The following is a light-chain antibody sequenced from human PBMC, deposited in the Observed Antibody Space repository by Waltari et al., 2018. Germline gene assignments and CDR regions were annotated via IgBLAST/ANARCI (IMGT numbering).Light chain of an antibody. V-gene: IGLV5-45*03. J-gene: IGLJ2*01. CDR3: MIWRSGASE. Sequence: QAVLTQPSSLSASPGASASLTCTLRSGVNGAPHRLYWYQQKPGSPPQYPLRYKSDSDKQQGSGVPSRFSGSKDASANAGILLISGLQSEDEADYYCMIWRSGASEFGGGTKLTVL. CDR2: YKSDSDK. CDR1: SGVNGAPHR.